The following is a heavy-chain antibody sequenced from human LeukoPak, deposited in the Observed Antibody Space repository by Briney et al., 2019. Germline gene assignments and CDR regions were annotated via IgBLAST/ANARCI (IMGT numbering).Heavy chain of an antibody. CDR3: ARNTSAWSPLGETQSAPHCFDS. J-gene: IGHJ4*02. D-gene: IGHD6-19*01. V-gene: IGHV4-38-2*01. Sequence: SETLSLTCGVSGNFISRGYYWAWIRQPPGKGLEGMGSIYNTGSTYYNPSLKSRVTMSIDTSKNQFSLKLNCVTAADTAVYYCARNTSAWSPLGETQSAPHCFDSWGQGTLVTVSS. CDR2: IYNTGST. CDR1: GNFISRGYY.